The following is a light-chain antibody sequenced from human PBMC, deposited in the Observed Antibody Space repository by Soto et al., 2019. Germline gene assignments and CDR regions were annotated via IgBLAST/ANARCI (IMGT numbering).Light chain of an antibody. J-gene: IGLJ1*01. Sequence: SYELTQPPSESVAPGEKARITCGGNKIGSKSVYWYQQNAVQAPVLLVYDATDRPSGIAERFAGSNSGNTATLTISRVEAGDEADYFCQVWDSSSDHFVFGTGTKLTVL. CDR1: KIGSKS. CDR3: QVWDSSSDHFV. V-gene: IGLV3-21*02. CDR2: DAT.